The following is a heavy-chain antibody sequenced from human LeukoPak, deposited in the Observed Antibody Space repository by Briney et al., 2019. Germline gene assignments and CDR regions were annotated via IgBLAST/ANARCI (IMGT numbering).Heavy chain of an antibody. V-gene: IGHV4-38-2*02. D-gene: IGHD6-6*01. CDR3: ARVLSDSSAYNFEY. CDR1: GYSISTGYY. Sequence: SETLSLTCTVSGYSISTGYYWGWIRPPPGKGLQWIGSIYRTGSTYYNPSLKSRVTISVDTSKNQFSLNLNSLTAADTAIYYCARVLSDSSAYNFEYWGQGTLVTVSS. J-gene: IGHJ4*02. CDR2: IYRTGST.